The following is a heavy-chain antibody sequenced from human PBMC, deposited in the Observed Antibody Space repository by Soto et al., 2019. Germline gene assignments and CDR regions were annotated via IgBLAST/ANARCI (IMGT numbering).Heavy chain of an antibody. CDR2: ISGSGGST. Sequence: GGSLRLSCAASGFTFSSYAMSWVRQAPGKGLEWVSAISGSGGSTYYADSVKGRFTISRDNSKNTLYLQMNSLRAEDTAMYYCARSLGFGVVGGRYYYMDVWGKGTTVTVSS. V-gene: IGHV3-23*01. CDR3: ARSLGFGVVGGRYYYMDV. CDR1: GFTFSSYA. J-gene: IGHJ6*03. D-gene: IGHD3-3*01.